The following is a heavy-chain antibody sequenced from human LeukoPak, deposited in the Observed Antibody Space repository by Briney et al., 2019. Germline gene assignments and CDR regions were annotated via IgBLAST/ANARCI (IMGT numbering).Heavy chain of an antibody. V-gene: IGHV1-8*02. Sequence: ASVKVSCKASGYTFTSYGISWVRQAPGQGLEWMGWMNPNSGNTGYAQKFQGRVTMTRNTSISTAYMELSSLRAEDTAVYYCARGRKMATRRIYYFDYWGQGTLVTVSS. CDR3: ARGRKMATRRIYYFDY. J-gene: IGHJ4*02. CDR2: MNPNSGNT. D-gene: IGHD5-24*01. CDR1: GYTFTSYG.